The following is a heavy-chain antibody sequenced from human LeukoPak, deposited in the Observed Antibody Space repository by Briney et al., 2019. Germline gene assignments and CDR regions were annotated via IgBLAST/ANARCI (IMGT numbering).Heavy chain of an antibody. V-gene: IGHV1-46*01. D-gene: IGHD3-3*01. Sequence: ASVKVSCKASGYTFTSYYMHWVRQAPGQGLEWMGIINPSGGSTSYAQKFQGRVTIATDESTSTAYMELSSLRSEDTAVYYCARENTYYDFWSGYYTMDAFDIWGQGTMVTVSS. CDR2: INPSGGST. CDR1: GYTFTSYY. J-gene: IGHJ3*02. CDR3: ARENTYYDFWSGYYTMDAFDI.